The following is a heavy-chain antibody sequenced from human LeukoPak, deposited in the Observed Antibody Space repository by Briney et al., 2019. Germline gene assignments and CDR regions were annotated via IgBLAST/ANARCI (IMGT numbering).Heavy chain of an antibody. Sequence: GGPLRLSCAASGFTFSSYGMHWVRQAPGKGLEWAAFIRYDGSNKYYADSVKGRFTISRDNSKNTLYLQMNSLRAEDTAVYYCAKSAIVVVVAATPPYFDYWGQGTLVTVSS. J-gene: IGHJ4*02. V-gene: IGHV3-30*02. D-gene: IGHD2-15*01. CDR3: AKSAIVVVVAATPPYFDY. CDR2: IRYDGSNK. CDR1: GFTFSSYG.